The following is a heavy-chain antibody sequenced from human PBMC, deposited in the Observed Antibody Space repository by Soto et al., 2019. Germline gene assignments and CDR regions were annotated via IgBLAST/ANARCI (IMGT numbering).Heavy chain of an antibody. D-gene: IGHD2-15*01. J-gene: IGHJ4*02. CDR1: GFTLSNFW. Sequence: EVQVVDSGGGLVQPGGSLRLSCAASGFTLSNFWVYWVRQASGRGLVWVSGINTDGSSTTYADSVKGRFTISRDNAKEKVYLQMNSRRAEDTAVYYCARPYCSAGSRYPPPDYWGQGPLVTVSS. CDR2: INTDGSST. V-gene: IGHV3-74*03. CDR3: ARPYCSAGSRYPPPDY.